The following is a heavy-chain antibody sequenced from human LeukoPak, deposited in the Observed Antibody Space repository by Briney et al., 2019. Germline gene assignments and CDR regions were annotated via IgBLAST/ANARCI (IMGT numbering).Heavy chain of an antibody. V-gene: IGHV4-31*03. CDR1: GGSISSGGYY. J-gene: IGHJ4*02. CDR3: ARGTTDGYTYGRFDY. CDR2: IYYTGTT. Sequence: MASETLSLTCTVSGGSISSGGYYWSWIRQHPGKGLEWIGYIYYTGTTYYTPSLERRVTMSVDTSKKQFSLSMTSVTAADTAIYYCARGTTDGYTYGRFDYWGQGTLVTVSS. D-gene: IGHD5-18*01.